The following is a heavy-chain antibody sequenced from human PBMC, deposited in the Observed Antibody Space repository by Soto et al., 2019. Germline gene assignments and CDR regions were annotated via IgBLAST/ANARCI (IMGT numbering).Heavy chain of an antibody. V-gene: IGHV1-69*01. D-gene: IGHD3-9*01. CDR1: GGTFSSYA. CDR3: ARGDYGILAGYYPSGMDG. CDR2: IIPIFGTA. J-gene: IGHJ6*02. Sequence: QVQLVQSGAEVKKPGSSVKVSCKASGGTFSSYAISWVRQAPGQGLEWMGGIIPIFGTANYAQKFQGRVTVTADESTGTAYMGVGSLGSEDTAVDYCARGDYGILAGYYPSGMDGWGQGTTVTVSS.